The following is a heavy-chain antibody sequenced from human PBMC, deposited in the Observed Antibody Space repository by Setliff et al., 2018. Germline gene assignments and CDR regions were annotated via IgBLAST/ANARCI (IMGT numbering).Heavy chain of an antibody. J-gene: IGHJ3*02. V-gene: IGHV4-59*06. CDR1: GGSISSYY. D-gene: IGHD5-18*01. Sequence: SETLSLTCTVSGGSISSYYWSWIRQHPGKGLEWIGYIYYSGSTYYNPSLKSRVTISVDTSKNQFSLKLNSVTAADTAVYYCARVPRFTDTRNAFDIWGQGTMVTVSS. CDR2: IYYSGST. CDR3: ARVPRFTDTRNAFDI.